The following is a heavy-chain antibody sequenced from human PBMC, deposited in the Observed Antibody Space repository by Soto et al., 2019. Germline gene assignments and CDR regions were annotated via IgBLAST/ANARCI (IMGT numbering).Heavy chain of an antibody. V-gene: IGHV4-31*03. CDR3: ARVRGIQLLGGFDP. Sequence: QVQLQESGPGLVKPSQTLSLTCTVSGGSISSGGYYWSWIRQHPGKGLEWIGYIYHSGTTYYNPSLKSRVIRSVDASKNQFTLTLTSVTAADTAVYYCARVRGIQLLGGFDPWGQGTLVTVSS. CDR2: IYHSGTT. J-gene: IGHJ5*02. D-gene: IGHD2-2*01. CDR1: GGSISSGGYY.